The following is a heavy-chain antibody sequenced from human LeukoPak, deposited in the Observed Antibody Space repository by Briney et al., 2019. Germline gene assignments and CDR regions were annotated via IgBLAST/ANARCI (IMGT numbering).Heavy chain of an antibody. J-gene: IGHJ4*02. Sequence: SETLSLTCTVSRGSISSYYWSWIRQPPGKGLGWIGYIYTSGSTNYNPSLKSRVTISVDTSKNQFSLKLSSVAAADTAVYYCARLVKGYYESSGYYHPSGYFDYWGQGTLVTVSS. CDR3: ARLVKGYYESSGYYHPSGYFDY. CDR2: IYTSGST. V-gene: IGHV4-4*09. CDR1: RGSISSYY. D-gene: IGHD3-22*01.